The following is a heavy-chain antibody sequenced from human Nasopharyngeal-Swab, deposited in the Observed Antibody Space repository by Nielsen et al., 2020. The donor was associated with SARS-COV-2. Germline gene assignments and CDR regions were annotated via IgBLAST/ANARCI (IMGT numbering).Heavy chain of an antibody. J-gene: IGHJ4*02. CDR3: ASTNARIAVAGTGIDY. CDR1: GGTFSSYA. V-gene: IGHV1-69*13. Sequence: SVKVSCKASGGTFSSYAISWVRQAPGQGLEWMGGIIPIFGTANYAQKFQGRVTITADESTSTAYMELSSLRSEDTAVYYCASTNARIAVAGTGIDYWGQGTLVTVSS. CDR2: IIPIFGTA. D-gene: IGHD6-19*01.